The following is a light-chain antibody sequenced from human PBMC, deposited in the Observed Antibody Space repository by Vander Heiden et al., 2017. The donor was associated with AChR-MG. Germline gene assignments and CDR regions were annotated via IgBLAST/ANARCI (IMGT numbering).Light chain of an antibody. J-gene: IGKJ1*01. CDR3: QQDSNWPPST. CDR1: QIVASH. Sequence: ASQIVASHLACYQQKPGQAPRLLIHSASIRATGTPARFSGSGSGTEFTLTISSLQSEDFAVYYCQQDSNWPPSTFGQGTKVEVK. V-gene: IGKV3-15*01. CDR2: SAS.